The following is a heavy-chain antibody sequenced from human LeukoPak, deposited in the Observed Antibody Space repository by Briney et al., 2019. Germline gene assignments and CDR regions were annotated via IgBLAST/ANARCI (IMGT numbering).Heavy chain of an antibody. J-gene: IGHJ4*02. CDR1: GGSINSYY. CDR3: ARVTGYMTEDYFDY. D-gene: IGHD6-13*01. Sequence: SETLSLTCTVSGGSINSYYWSWIRQPPGKGLEWIGYIYYSGSTNYNPSLKSRVTISVDTSKSQFSMRLSSVTAADTAVYYCARVTGYMTEDYFDYWGQGTLITVSS. V-gene: IGHV4-59*01. CDR2: IYYSGST.